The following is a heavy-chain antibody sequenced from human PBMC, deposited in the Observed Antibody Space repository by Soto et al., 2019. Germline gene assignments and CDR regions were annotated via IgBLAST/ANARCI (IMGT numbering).Heavy chain of an antibody. Sequence: QVQLVQSGAEVKKPGASVKVSCKASGYTFTTYVIHWLRQAPGQSLEWMGWISPGNGNTKYSQHFQGRVTITRDTSATTAFMDLGSLRSEDTAIYYCARDLGHYYDSIDYGRDVWGQGTTVTVSS. D-gene: IGHD3-22*01. CDR1: GYTFTTYV. V-gene: IGHV1-3*01. CDR3: ARDLGHYYDSIDYGRDV. CDR2: ISPGNGNT. J-gene: IGHJ6*02.